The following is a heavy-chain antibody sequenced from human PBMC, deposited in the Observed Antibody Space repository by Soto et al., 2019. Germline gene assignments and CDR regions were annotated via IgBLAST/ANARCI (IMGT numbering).Heavy chain of an antibody. J-gene: IGHJ4*02. CDR2: ISPYNGDT. CDR3: ARGDSSGWSYFDY. Sequence: QVHLVQSETEVKKPGASVKVSCKASGYSFTNYGISWVRQAPGQGLEWMGWISPYNGDTNYAQKLQGRGTMTTDTATSTAYMELMSLRSDVTAVYYCARGDSSGWSYFDYWGQGTLVTVSS. D-gene: IGHD6-19*01. CDR1: GYSFTNYG. V-gene: IGHV1-18*01.